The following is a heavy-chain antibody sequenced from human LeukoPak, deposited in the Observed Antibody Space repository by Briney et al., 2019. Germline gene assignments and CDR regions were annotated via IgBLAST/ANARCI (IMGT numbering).Heavy chain of an antibody. Sequence: SETLSLTCAAYGGSFSGYYWSWIRQPPGKGLEWIGEINHSGSTNYNPSLKSRVTISVDTSKNQFSLKLSSVTAADTAAYYCARGRGVGSSWFDAFDIWGQGTMVTVSS. CDR2: INHSGST. J-gene: IGHJ3*02. D-gene: IGHD6-13*01. CDR1: GGSFSGYY. V-gene: IGHV4-34*01. CDR3: ARGRGVGSSWFDAFDI.